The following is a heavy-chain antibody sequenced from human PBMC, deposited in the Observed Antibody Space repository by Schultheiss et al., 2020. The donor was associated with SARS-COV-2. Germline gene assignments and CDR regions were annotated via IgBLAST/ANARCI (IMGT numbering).Heavy chain of an antibody. D-gene: IGHD6-19*01. V-gene: IGHV4-59*08. CDR2: INHSVST. CDR1: GGSISSYY. J-gene: IGHJ5*02. CDR3: ARHGSSYSSGWSRPYNWFDP. Sequence: SQTLSLTCTVSGGSISSYYWGWIRQPPGKGLEWIGEINHSVSTNYNPSLKSRVTISVDTSKNQFSLKLSSVTAADKAVYYCARHGSSYSSGWSRPYNWFDPWGQGTLVTVSS.